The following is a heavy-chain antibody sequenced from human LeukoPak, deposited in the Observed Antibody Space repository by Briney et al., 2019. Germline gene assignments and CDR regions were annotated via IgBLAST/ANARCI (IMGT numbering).Heavy chain of an antibody. V-gene: IGHV4-59*08. Sequence: SETLSLTCTVSGGSLSSYYWSWIRQPPGKGLEWIGYIYYSGNTNYNPSLKSRVTISVDTSKNQFSLKLSSVTAADTAVYYCARHPSAVAGKTFDYWGQGTLVTASS. J-gene: IGHJ4*02. CDR1: GGSLSSYY. D-gene: IGHD6-19*01. CDR3: ARHPSAVAGKTFDY. CDR2: IYYSGNT.